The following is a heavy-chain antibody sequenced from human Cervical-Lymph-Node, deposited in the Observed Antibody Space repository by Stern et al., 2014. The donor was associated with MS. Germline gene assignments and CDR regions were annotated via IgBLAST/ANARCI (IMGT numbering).Heavy chain of an antibody. V-gene: IGHV1-69*01. CDR1: GGTFSSIE. CDR2: ISPLFGTT. CDR3: VRDQGGIAAS. Sequence: VQLVESGAEVKQPGSSMKVSCKASGGTFSSIEISWVRQAPGQGLEWLRGISPLFGTTNYAQQVQGRVTIVADESTNTVNMELSRLRSEDTAVYYCVRDQGGIAASWGQGTLVTVSS. J-gene: IGHJ4*02. D-gene: IGHD6-13*01.